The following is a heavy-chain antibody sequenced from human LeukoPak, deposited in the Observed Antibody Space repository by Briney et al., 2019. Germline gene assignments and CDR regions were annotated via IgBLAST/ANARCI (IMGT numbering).Heavy chain of an antibody. Sequence: GGSLRLSCAASGFTFSNYGIHWVRQAPGKGLEWVAFIRNYGNDKYYADSVRGRFTISRDSSTSTLYLQMNSLRVEDTAVYYCATDAGWFYFDYWGQGTLVTVSP. V-gene: IGHV3-30*02. CDR1: GFTFSNYG. CDR2: IRNYGNDK. D-gene: IGHD6-19*01. CDR3: ATDAGWFYFDY. J-gene: IGHJ4*02.